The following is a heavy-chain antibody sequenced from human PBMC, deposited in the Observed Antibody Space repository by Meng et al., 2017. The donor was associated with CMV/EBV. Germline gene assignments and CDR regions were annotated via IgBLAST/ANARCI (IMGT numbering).Heavy chain of an antibody. Sequence: GESLKIPCAASGFTFSSYGMHWVRQAPGKGLEWVAVIWYDGSNKYYADSVKGRFTISRDNSKNTLYLQMNSLRAEDTAVYYCAKDPLGYCSSTSCYPSPTYPSYWGQGTLVTVSS. CDR1: GFTFSSYG. J-gene: IGHJ4*02. CDR2: IWYDGSNK. CDR3: AKDPLGYCSSTSCYPSPTYPSY. D-gene: IGHD2-2*01. V-gene: IGHV3-33*06.